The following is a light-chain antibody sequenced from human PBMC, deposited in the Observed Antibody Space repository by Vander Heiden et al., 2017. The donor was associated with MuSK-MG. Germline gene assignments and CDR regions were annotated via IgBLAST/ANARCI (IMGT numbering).Light chain of an antibody. J-gene: IGKJ3*01. CDR2: DAS. CDR3: QQDDNLSVT. V-gene: IGKV1-33*01. CDR1: QDISNY. Sequence: DIQMTQSPSSLSASVGDRVTITCQASQDISNYLNWYQQKSGKAPKLLIYDASNLETGVPSRFSGSRSGTDFTFTISNLQPEDIATYYCQQDDNLSVTFGPGTKVDI.